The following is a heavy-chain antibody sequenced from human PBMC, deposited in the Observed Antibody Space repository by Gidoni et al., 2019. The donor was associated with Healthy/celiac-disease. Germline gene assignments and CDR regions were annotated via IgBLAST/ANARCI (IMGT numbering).Heavy chain of an antibody. CDR1: GCTLSSYW. J-gene: IGHJ3*02. D-gene: IGHD4-17*01. Sequence: EGQLVESGGGLVQPGGSLRLSCAAAGCTLSSYWMHWVRQAPGKGRGWVSRINREGSSTSYAHSVKGRFTIARDNAKNTLYRQMNSLRAEDTAVYYCARDLYGYDAFDIWGQGTMVTVSS. CDR2: INREGSST. CDR3: ARDLYGYDAFDI. V-gene: IGHV3-74*01.